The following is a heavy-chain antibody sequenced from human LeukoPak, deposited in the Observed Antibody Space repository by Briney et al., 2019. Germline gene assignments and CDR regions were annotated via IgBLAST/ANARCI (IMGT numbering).Heavy chain of an antibody. CDR2: INHSGST. J-gene: IGHJ4*02. CDR1: GGSFSGYY. Sequence: QASETLSLTCAVYGGSFSGYYWSWIRQPPGKGLEWIGEINHSGSTNYNPSLKSRVTISVDTSKNQFSLKLSSVTAADTAVYYCARGLPVTTVYLYYSDYWGQGTLVTVSS. CDR3: ARGLPVTTVYLYYSDY. V-gene: IGHV4-34*01. D-gene: IGHD4-11*01.